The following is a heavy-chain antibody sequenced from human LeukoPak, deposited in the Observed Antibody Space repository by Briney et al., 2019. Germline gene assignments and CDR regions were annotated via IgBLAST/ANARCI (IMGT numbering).Heavy chain of an antibody. V-gene: IGHV3-33*01. CDR2: IWYDGSNK. CDR3: AGYSSSLYGGFDP. D-gene: IGHD6-13*01. Sequence: GGSLRLSCAASGFTFSSYGMHWVREAPGKGLERVAVIWYDGSNKYYADSVKGRFTISRDNSKNTLYLQMNSLRAEDTAVYYCAGYSSSLYGGFDPWGQGTLVTVSS. J-gene: IGHJ5*02. CDR1: GFTFSSYG.